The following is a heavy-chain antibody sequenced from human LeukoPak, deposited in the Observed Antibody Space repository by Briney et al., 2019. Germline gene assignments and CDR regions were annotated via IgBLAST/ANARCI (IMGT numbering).Heavy chain of an antibody. V-gene: IGHV3-73*01. CDR2: IRSKANSYAT. D-gene: IGHD4-17*01. J-gene: IGHJ4*02. CDR3: TRHEYASTYITTVTIIDY. Sequence: GESLRLSCAASGFTFSGSAMHWVRQASGKGLEWVGRIRSKANSYATAYAASVKGRFTISRDDSKNTAYLQMNSLKTEDTAVYYCTRHEYASTYITTVTIIDYWGQGTLVTVSS. CDR1: GFTFSGSA.